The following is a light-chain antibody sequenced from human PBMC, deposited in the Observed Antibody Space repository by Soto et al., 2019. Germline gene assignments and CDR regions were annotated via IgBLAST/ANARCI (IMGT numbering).Light chain of an antibody. Sequence: DIQMTQSPSSLSASVGDRVTITCRASQSIATYLNWYQLKPGKAPKLLIYGASSLQSGVPLRFSATGSGTDFTLSISNLQPEDFATYSCQQSFRIPYTFGQGTKVEI. V-gene: IGKV1-39*01. CDR3: QQSFRIPYT. J-gene: IGKJ2*01. CDR1: QSIATY. CDR2: GAS.